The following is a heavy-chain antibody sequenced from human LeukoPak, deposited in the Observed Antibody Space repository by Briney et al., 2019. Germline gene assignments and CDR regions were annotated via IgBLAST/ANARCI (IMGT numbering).Heavy chain of an antibody. CDR1: GFTFSSYG. CDR2: ISYDGSNK. CDR3: ARDRSGRYDAFDI. V-gene: IGHV3-30*03. D-gene: IGHD6-25*01. Sequence: PGGSLRLSCAASGFTFSSYGMHWVRQAPGKGLEWVAVISYDGSNKYYADSVKGRFTISRDNSKNTLYLQMNSLRAEDTAVYYCARDRSGRYDAFDIWGQGTMVSVSS. J-gene: IGHJ3*02.